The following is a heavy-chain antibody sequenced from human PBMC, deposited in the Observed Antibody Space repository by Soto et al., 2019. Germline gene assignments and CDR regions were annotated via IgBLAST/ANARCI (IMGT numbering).Heavy chain of an antibody. CDR1: GFTFTRYS. CDR3: ARESEDLTSNFDY. J-gene: IGHJ4*02. Sequence: PGGSLRLSCAASGFTFTRYSMNWVRQAPGKGLEWVSSISSTTSYIYYGDSMKGRFTISRDNAKNSLYLEMNSLRAEDTAVYYSARESEDLTSNFDYWGQGTLVTVSS. CDR2: ISSTTSYI. V-gene: IGHV3-21*06.